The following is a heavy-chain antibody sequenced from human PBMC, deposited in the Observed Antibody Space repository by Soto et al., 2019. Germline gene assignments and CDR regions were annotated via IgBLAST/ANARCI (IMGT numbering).Heavy chain of an antibody. CDR2: IYYSGST. Sequence: SETLSLTCTVSGGSISRYYWSWIRQPPGKGLEWIGYIYYSGSTNYNPSLKSRVTISVDTSKNQFSLKLSSVTAADTAVYYCARTKITIFGVYYYYYGMDVWGQGTTVTVSS. J-gene: IGHJ6*02. D-gene: IGHD3-3*01. CDR3: ARTKITIFGVYYYYYGMDV. CDR1: GGSISRYY. V-gene: IGHV4-59*01.